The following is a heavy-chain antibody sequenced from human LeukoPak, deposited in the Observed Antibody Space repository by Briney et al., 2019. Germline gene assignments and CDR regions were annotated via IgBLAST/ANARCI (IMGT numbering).Heavy chain of an antibody. CDR3: AKDLYYYDSSGYDY. CDR1: GFTFDDYA. CDR2: ISWNSGSI. J-gene: IGHJ4*02. D-gene: IGHD3-22*01. Sequence: GGSLRLSCAASGFTFDDYAMHWVRQAPGKGLEWVSGISWNSGSIGYADSVKGRFTISRDNAKNSLYLQMNSPRAEDTALYYCAKDLYYYDSSGYDYWGQGTLVTVSS. V-gene: IGHV3-9*01.